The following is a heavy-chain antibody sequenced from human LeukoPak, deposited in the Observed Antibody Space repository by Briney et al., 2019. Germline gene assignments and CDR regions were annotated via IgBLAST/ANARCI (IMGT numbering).Heavy chain of an antibody. Sequence: SETLSLTCTVSGGSISSYYWSWIRQPPGKGLEWIGEINHSGSTNYNPSLKSRVTISVDTSKNQFSLKLSSVTAADTAVYYCARNGYSSGWYLRARSYFDYWGQGTLVTVSS. V-gene: IGHV4-34*01. CDR2: INHSGST. J-gene: IGHJ4*02. CDR3: ARNGYSSGWYLRARSYFDY. CDR1: GGSISSYY. D-gene: IGHD6-19*01.